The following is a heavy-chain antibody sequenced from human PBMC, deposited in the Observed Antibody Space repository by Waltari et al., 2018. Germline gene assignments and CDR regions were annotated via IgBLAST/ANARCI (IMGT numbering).Heavy chain of an antibody. V-gene: IGHV3-23*01. CDR1: GFTFSSYA. D-gene: IGHD3-10*01. CDR3: AKQSGWFGEFLYYYYGMDV. J-gene: IGHJ6*02. Sequence: EVQLLESGGGLVQPGGSLRLSCAASGFTFSSYAMSWVRQAPGKGLEWCSAISGSGGSTYYADSVKGRFTISRDNSKNTLYLQMNSLRAEDTAVYYCAKQSGWFGEFLYYYYGMDVWGQGTTVTVSS. CDR2: ISGSGGST.